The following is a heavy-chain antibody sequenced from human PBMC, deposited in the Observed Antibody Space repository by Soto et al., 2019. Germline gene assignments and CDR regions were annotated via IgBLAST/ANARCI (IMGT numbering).Heavy chain of an antibody. CDR2: IRNKANSYTT. CDR1: GFPFSDHY. V-gene: IGHV3-72*01. D-gene: IGHD2-15*01. Sequence: PGGSLRLSCAAFGFPFSDHYMDWVRQAPWKGREWVGRIRNKANSYTTEYAASVKGRFTVSRDDSKKSLFLQMNSLKTEDTAVYYCIREGFCTGGSCYSSYLDCWGQGTLVTVSS. CDR3: IREGFCTGGSCYSSYLDC. J-gene: IGHJ4*02.